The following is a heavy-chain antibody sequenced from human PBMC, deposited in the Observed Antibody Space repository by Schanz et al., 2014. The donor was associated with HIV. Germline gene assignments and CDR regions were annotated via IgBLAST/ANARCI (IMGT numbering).Heavy chain of an antibody. D-gene: IGHD2-15*01. CDR1: GFTFSNYA. V-gene: IGHV3-30-3*01. J-gene: IGHJ4*02. Sequence: QVQLVESGGGVVQPGRSLRLSCAVSGFTFSNYAMHWVRQAPGKGLEWVAVISYDGSNKYYADSVKGRFTISRDKSKNTLYLQMNSLRADDTAVYYCARGGIWEWDQPDFDYWGQGTLVSVSS. CDR2: ISYDGSNK. CDR3: ARGGIWEWDQPDFDY.